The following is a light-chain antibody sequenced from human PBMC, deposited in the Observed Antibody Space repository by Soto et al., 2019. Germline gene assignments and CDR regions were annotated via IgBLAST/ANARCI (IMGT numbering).Light chain of an antibody. J-gene: IGKJ1*01. CDR2: AAS. Sequence: RLTQSPSSLSAAVGDRVVITCRASQSVSRSLNWYQQKTGQAPKLLIYAASTLHSGVPSRFSGSGSGTEFTLTISSLQPEDFATYYCQQNAIIPPWTFGQGTKVDIK. CDR1: QSVSRS. V-gene: IGKV1-39*01. CDR3: QQNAIIPPWT.